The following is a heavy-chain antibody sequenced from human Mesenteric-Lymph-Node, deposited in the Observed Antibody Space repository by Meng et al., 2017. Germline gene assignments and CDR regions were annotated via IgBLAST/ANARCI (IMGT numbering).Heavy chain of an antibody. CDR3: ARESPFDP. Sequence: QVQLVQSGSELKNPGASVKVSSKASGYTFTSFAINGVRQAPGQGLEWVGRINTNTGNPAYAQGFTGRFVFSLDTSVSTAYLQISSLKAEDTAVYYCARESPFDPWGQGTLVTVSS. CDR2: INTNTGNP. J-gene: IGHJ5*02. CDR1: GYTFTSFA. V-gene: IGHV7-4-1*02.